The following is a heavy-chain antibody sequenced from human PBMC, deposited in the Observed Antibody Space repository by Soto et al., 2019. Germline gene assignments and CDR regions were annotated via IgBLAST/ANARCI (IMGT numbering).Heavy chain of an antibody. V-gene: IGHV1-69*01. Sequence: QVQLVQSGAEVKKPGSSVKVSCKASGGTFSSYAISWLRQAPGQGLERMGGIIPIFGTANYAQKFQGRVTITADESTSTAYMELSSLRSEDTAVYYCARGPQKWIQLWFYYWGQGTLVTVSS. J-gene: IGHJ4*02. CDR1: GGTFSSYA. CDR3: ARGPQKWIQLWFYY. CDR2: IIPIFGTA. D-gene: IGHD5-18*01.